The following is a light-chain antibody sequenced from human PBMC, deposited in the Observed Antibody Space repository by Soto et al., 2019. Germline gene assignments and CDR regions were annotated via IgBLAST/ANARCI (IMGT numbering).Light chain of an antibody. CDR3: SSYTSSSTTVV. CDR2: DVS. CDR1: SSDVGGYNY. Sequence: QSALTQPASVSGSPGQSITISCTGTSSDVGGYNYVSWYQQHAGKAPKLMIYDVSNRPSGVSNRFSGSKSGNTASLTISGRQAEDKADYYCSSYTSSSTTVVFGGGTKLTV. J-gene: IGLJ2*01. V-gene: IGLV2-14*01.